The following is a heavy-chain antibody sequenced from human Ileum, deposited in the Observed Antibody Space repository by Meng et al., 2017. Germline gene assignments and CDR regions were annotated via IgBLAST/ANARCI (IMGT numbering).Heavy chain of an antibody. V-gene: IGHV4-34*01. D-gene: IGHD3-22*01. CDR3: ARVDFRGDSRDSCGLSH. Sequence: WVLGLVDAWEDYARTCAVLGESLNDHWWSWTRPTPGKGLEWIGEISHYGKTNYNPSLKSRVMISLDTSRDQFSLRLTSVTAADAAVYYCARVDFRGDSRDSCGLSHWGQGTLVTVSS. J-gene: IGHJ1*01. CDR1: GESLNDHW. CDR2: ISHYGKT.